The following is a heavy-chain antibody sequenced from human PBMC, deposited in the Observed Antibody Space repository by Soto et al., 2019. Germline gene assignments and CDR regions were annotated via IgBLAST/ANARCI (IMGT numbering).Heavy chain of an antibody. Sequence: QVQLVESGGGVVQPGRSLRLSCAASGFTFSSYGMHWVRQAPGKGLEWVAVISYDGSNKYYADSVKGRFTISRDNSKNTLYLQMNSLRAEDTAVYYCAKDLLSEGITIFGVVITGMDVWGQGTTVTVSS. CDR3: AKDLLSEGITIFGVVITGMDV. CDR1: GFTFSSYG. V-gene: IGHV3-30*18. CDR2: ISYDGSNK. J-gene: IGHJ6*02. D-gene: IGHD3-3*01.